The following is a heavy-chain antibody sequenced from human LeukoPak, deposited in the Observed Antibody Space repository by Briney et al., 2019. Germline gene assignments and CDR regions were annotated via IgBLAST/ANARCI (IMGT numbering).Heavy chain of an antibody. J-gene: IGHJ6*03. Sequence: ASVKVSCKASGYTFTSYGISWVRQAPGQGLEWMGWISAYNGNTNYAQKLQGRVTMTTDTSTSTAYMELRSLRSDDTAVYYCARSIDSNYLGYYYYYMDVWGKGTTVTVSS. V-gene: IGHV1-18*01. D-gene: IGHD4-11*01. CDR3: ARSIDSNYLGYYYYYMDV. CDR1: GYTFTSYG. CDR2: ISAYNGNT.